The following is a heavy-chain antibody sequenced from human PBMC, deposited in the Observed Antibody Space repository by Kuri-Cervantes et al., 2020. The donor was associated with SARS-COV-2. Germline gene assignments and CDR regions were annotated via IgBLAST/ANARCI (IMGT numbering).Heavy chain of an antibody. CDR3: ARDFRGSNYYDSSGPHDAFNI. CDR2: ISYDGSNK. V-gene: IGHV3-30-3*01. D-gene: IGHD3-22*01. Sequence: GESLKISCAASGFTFSSYAMHWVRQAPGKGLEWVAVISYDGSNKYYAHSVKGRFTISRDNSKDTLYLQMNSVRSEDTAVYYCARDFRGSNYYDSSGPHDAFNIWGQGTMVTVSS. J-gene: IGHJ3*02. CDR1: GFTFSSYA.